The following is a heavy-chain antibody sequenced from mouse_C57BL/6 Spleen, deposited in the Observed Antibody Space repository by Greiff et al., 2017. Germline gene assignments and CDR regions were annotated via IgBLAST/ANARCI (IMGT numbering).Heavy chain of an antibody. J-gene: IGHJ1*03. CDR3: ARDGYDYGYFDV. CDR1: GYSITSGYY. V-gene: IGHV3-6*01. Sequence: EVKLQESGPGLVKPSQSLSLTCSVTGYSITSGYYWNWIRQFPGNKLEWMGYISYDGSNNYNPSLKNRISITRDTSKNQFFLKLNSVTTEDTATYYCARDGYDYGYFDVWGTGTTVTVSS. CDR2: ISYDGSN. D-gene: IGHD2-3*01.